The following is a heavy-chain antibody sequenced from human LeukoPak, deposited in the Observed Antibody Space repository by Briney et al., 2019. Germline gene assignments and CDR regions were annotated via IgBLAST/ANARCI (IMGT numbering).Heavy chain of an antibody. J-gene: IGHJ3*02. CDR2: ISGSGGST. D-gene: IGHD3-3*01. CDR3: AKDGFDFWSGYSDAYDAFDI. Sequence: EGSLRLSCAASGFTFSSYAMSWVRQAPGKGLEWVSAISGSGGSTYYADSVKGRFTISRDNSKNTLYLQMNSLRAEDTAVYYCAKDGFDFWSGYSDAYDAFDIWGQGTMVTVSS. V-gene: IGHV3-23*01. CDR1: GFTFSSYA.